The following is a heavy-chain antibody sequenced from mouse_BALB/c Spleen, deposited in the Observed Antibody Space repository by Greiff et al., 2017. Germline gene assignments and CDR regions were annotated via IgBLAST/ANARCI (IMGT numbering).Heavy chain of an antibody. CDR2: INPSNGRT. CDR3: ARRGDGYYWYFDV. J-gene: IGHJ1*01. V-gene: IGHV1S81*02. Sequence: VQLQQPGAELVKPGASVKLSCKASGYTFTSYWMHWVKQRPGQGLEWIGEINPSNGRTNYNEKFKSKATLTVDKSSSTAYMQLSSLTSEDSAVYYCARRGDGYYWYFDVWGAGTTVTVSS. D-gene: IGHD2-3*01. CDR1: GYTFTSYW.